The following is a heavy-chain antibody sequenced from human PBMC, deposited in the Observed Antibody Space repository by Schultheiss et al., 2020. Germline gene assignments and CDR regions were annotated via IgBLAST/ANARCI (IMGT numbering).Heavy chain of an antibody. CDR2: ISYDGSNK. CDR3: ARGRAGMVARPFQH. J-gene: IGHJ1*01. Sequence: GGSLRLSCAASGFTFSSYAMHWVRQAPGKGLEWVAVISYDGSNKYYADSVKGRFTISRDNSKNTLYLQMNSLRAEDTAVYYCARGRAGMVARPFQHWGQGTLVTFSS. V-gene: IGHV3-30*04. D-gene: IGHD2-15*01. CDR1: GFTFSSYA.